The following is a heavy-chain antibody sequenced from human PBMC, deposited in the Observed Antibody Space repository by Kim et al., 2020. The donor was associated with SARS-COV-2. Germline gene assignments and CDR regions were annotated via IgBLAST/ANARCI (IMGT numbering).Heavy chain of an antibody. CDR2: ISSSGSYT. Sequence: GGSLRLSCEASGINFSDYYMSWIRQAPGKGLEWVSYISSSGSYTKYADSLKGRFTISRDNAENSSYLEMNSLSADDTAVYYCARVPVGASSWYYFDSWG. CDR1: GINFSDYY. D-gene: IGHD6-13*01. V-gene: IGHV3-11*05. J-gene: IGHJ4*01. CDR3: ARVPVGASSWYYFDS.